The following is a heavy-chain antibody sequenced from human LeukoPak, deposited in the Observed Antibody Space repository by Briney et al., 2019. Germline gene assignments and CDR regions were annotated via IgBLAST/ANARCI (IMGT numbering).Heavy chain of an antibody. D-gene: IGHD5-24*01. CDR3: ARGERDGYNC. CDR1: GGSFSGYY. J-gene: IGHJ4*02. CDR2: INHSGST. V-gene: IGHV4-34*01. Sequence: SETLSLTCAVYGGSFSGYYWSWIRQPPVKGLEWIGEINHSGSTNYNPSLKSRVTISVDTSKNQFSLKLSSVTAADTAVYYCARGERDGYNCWGQGTLVTVSS.